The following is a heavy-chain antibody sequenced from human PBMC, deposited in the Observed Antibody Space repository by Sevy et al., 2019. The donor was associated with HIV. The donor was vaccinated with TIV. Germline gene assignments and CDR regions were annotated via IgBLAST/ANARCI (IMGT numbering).Heavy chain of an antibody. CDR2: ISSSGSSI. CDR3: ARDSRPTYYYDSSGYLYYFDH. D-gene: IGHD3-22*01. Sequence: GGSLRLSCAASGFTFSDYYMSWLRQAPGKGLEWVSYISSSGSSIYYAYSVKGRFTISRDNAKNSLSLQMNSLRAEDTAVYYCARDSRPTYYYDSSGYLYYFDHWGQGTLVTVSS. CDR1: GFTFSDYY. J-gene: IGHJ4*02. V-gene: IGHV3-11*04.